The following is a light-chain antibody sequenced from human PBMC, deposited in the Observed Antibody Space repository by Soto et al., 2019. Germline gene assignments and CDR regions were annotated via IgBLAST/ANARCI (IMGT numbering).Light chain of an antibody. Sequence: DIKMTQSPSSLSASVGDRVTITCRASQGISNYLAWYQQIPGKVPKLLISAASTLQSGVPSRFSGNGSGTDFTLTIRSLQPEDVATYYCQKYTNVPAFGGGTKVEIK. CDR3: QKYTNVPA. CDR1: QGISNY. J-gene: IGKJ4*01. V-gene: IGKV1-27*01. CDR2: AAS.